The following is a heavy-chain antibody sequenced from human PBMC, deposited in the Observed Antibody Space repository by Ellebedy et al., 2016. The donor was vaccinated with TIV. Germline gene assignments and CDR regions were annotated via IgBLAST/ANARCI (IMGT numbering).Heavy chain of an antibody. V-gene: IGHV5-51*01. CDR1: GYSFTSFW. D-gene: IGHD6-19*01. CDR2: NYPDVSDT. J-gene: IGHJ4*02. Sequence: GESLKISCKGSGYSFTSFWIGWVRQVPGKGLEWMGLNYPDVSDTRYSPYFQGQVTIAVDQSNSTADLQWSSLKASDTAIYYGARGDRGSGWYWDKWGQGTLVTVSS. CDR3: ARGDRGSGWYWDK.